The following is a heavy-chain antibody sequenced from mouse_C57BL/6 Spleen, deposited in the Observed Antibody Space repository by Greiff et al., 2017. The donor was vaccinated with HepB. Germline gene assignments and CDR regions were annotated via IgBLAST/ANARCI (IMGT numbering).Heavy chain of an antibody. CDR3: ARSDGSSYGYFDV. D-gene: IGHD1-1*01. J-gene: IGHJ1*03. CDR1: GYTFTSYW. V-gene: IGHV1-59*01. Sequence: QVQLKQSGAELVRPGPSVKLSCKASGYTFTSYWMHWVKQRPGQGLEWIGVIDPSDSYTNYNQKFKGKATLTVDTSSSTAYMQLSSLTSEDSAVYYCARSDGSSYGYFDVWGTGTTVTVSS. CDR2: IDPSDSYT.